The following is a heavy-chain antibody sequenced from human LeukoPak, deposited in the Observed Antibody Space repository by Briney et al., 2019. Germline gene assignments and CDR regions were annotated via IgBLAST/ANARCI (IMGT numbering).Heavy chain of an antibody. Sequence: PSESLSVTCTLPGGSISSYYWSWIRQPPGKGLEWIGYIYYSGSTNYNPSLKSRVTISVDTSKNQFSLKLSSVTAADTAVYYCARNNWFDPWGQGTLVTVSS. J-gene: IGHJ5*02. CDR1: GGSISSYY. CDR3: ARNNWFDP. CDR2: IYYSGST. V-gene: IGHV4-59*01.